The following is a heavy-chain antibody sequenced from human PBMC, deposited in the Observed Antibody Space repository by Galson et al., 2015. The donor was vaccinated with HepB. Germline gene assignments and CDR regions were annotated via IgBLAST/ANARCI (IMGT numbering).Heavy chain of an antibody. D-gene: IGHD6-19*01. J-gene: IGHJ2*01. CDR1: GFTFSGSA. CDR3: VSASQRLDYTHWYFDV. V-gene: IGHV3-73*01. Sequence: SLRLSCAASGFTFSGSAIHWVRQASGKGLEWVGHITRKANNYATAYTMSLPCRFTISRDDSKNTAYLHMKRLKTEDMGVYHCVSASQRLDYTHWYFDVWGRGTLVTVSS. CDR2: ITRKANNYAT.